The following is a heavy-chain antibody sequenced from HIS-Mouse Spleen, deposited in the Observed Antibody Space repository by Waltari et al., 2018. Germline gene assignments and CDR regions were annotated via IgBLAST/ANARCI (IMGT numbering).Heavy chain of an antibody. CDR1: GGSISSSSYY. CDR3: AREIPYSSSWYDWYFDL. V-gene: IGHV4-39*07. J-gene: IGHJ2*01. Sequence: QLQLQESGPGLVKPSETLSLTCTVSGGSISSSSYYWGWIRQPPGKGLEGIGSIYYSGSSYYNPSLKGRGTISGDTSKNQFSLKLSSVTAADTAVYYCAREIPYSSSWYDWYFDLWGRGTLVTVSS. D-gene: IGHD6-13*01. CDR2: IYYSGSS.